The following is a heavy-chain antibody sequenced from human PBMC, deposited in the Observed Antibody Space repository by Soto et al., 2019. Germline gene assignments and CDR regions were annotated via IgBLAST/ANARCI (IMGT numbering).Heavy chain of an antibody. CDR2: IIPIFGTA. J-gene: IGHJ6*02. Sequence: GASVKVSCKASGGTFSSYAISWVRQAPGQGLEWMGGIIPIFGTANYAQKFQGRVTITADESTSTAYMELSSLRSEDTAVYYCARDRGIGYCSGGSCPPRGYYGMDVWGQGTTVTVSS. V-gene: IGHV1-69*13. CDR1: GGTFSSYA. CDR3: ARDRGIGYCSGGSCPPRGYYGMDV. D-gene: IGHD2-15*01.